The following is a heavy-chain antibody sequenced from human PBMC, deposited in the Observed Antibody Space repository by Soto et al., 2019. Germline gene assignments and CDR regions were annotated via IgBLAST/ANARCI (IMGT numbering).Heavy chain of an antibody. V-gene: IGHV4-30-4*01. CDR3: ARDKWSGYDSGAFDV. J-gene: IGHJ3*01. CDR1: GDSIRSPDCY. CDR2: SYYTGSS. Sequence: QVQLQESSPGLVKPSQTLSLTCSVSGDSIRSPDCYWGWLRQTPGKGLEWIGYSYYTGSSYYHPSLKSRVSISVDTSKNQFSLKLNSVSAADTAIYYCARDKWSGYDSGAFDVWGQGTKVTVSS. D-gene: IGHD6-25*01.